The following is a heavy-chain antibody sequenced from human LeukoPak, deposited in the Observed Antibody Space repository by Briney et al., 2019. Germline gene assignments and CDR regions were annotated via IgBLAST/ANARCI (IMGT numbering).Heavy chain of an antibody. CDR2: INQDGTEK. D-gene: IGHD3-22*01. Sequence: PGGSLRLSCAASGFTFSTYWMSWVRQTPGKGLECVANINQDGTEKYYMDSVEGRFTISRDNAKNSLYLQMNGLRDEDTAVYYCARQYYYESSGYYPEYFQHWGQGTLVTVSS. J-gene: IGHJ1*01. CDR3: ARQYYYESSGYYPEYFQH. CDR1: GFTFSTYW. V-gene: IGHV3-7*01.